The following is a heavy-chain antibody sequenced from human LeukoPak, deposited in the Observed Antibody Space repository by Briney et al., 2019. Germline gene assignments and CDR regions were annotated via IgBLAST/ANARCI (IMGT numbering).Heavy chain of an antibody. Sequence: GGSLRLSCAASGFTFSSYAMHWVRQAPGKGLEWVAVISYDGSNKYYADSVKGRFTISRDNSKNTPYLQMQTLRAEETSVYDCPRGCGGYCSPPPTDYWGQGTLVTVSS. CDR3: PRGCGGYCSPPPTDY. J-gene: IGHJ4*02. CDR2: ISYDGSNK. CDR1: GFTFSSYA. V-gene: IGHV3-30-3*01. D-gene: IGHD2-21*02.